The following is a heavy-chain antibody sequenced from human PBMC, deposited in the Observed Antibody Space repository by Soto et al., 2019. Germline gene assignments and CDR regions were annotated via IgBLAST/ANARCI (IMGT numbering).Heavy chain of an antibody. CDR1: GGFFSGYY. J-gene: IGHJ4*02. CDR2: INHSGST. V-gene: IGHV4-34*01. CDR3: ARAVTLDY. D-gene: IGHD4-17*01. Sequence: SETLSLTCAVYGGFFSGYYWSWIRQPPGKGLGWIGEINHSGSTNYNPSLKSRVTISVDTSKNQFSLKLSSVTAADTAVYYCARAVTLDYWGQGTLVTVSS.